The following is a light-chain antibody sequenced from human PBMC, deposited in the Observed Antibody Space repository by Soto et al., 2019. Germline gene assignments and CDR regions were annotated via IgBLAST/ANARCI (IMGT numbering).Light chain of an antibody. CDR2: DVS. Sequence: QSLLTQPASLSGSPGQSLTISCSGTSSDVGGYNYVSWYQQHPGKAPKLMIYDVSNRPSGVSNRFSGSKSGNTASLTISGLQAEDEADSYCSSYTSSSTLAVFGTGTKVTVL. J-gene: IGLJ1*01. CDR1: SSDVGGYNY. V-gene: IGLV2-14*01. CDR3: SSYTSSSTLAV.